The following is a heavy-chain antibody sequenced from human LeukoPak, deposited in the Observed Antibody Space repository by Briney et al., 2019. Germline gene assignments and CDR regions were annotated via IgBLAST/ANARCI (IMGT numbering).Heavy chain of an antibody. D-gene: IGHD3-22*01. Sequence: GALRLSCAASGLTVSSNYMSWVRQAPGKGLEWVSVIYSGGSIYYADSVKGRFTISRDNSKNTLYIQMNSLRAEDTAVYYCARGAGLFIEHDYWGQGTLVTVSS. CDR3: ARGAGLFIEHDY. V-gene: IGHV3-66*01. J-gene: IGHJ4*02. CDR2: IYSGGSI. CDR1: GLTVSSNY.